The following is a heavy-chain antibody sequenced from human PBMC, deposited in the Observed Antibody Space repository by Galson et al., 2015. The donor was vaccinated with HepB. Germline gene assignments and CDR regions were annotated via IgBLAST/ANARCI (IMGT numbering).Heavy chain of an antibody. D-gene: IGHD3-3*01. CDR3: TRSITIFGVVPHRRGYYYYMDV. Sequence: SLRLSCAASGFTFSSYGMHWVRQAPGKGLEWVGFIRSKAYGGTTEYAASVKGRFTISRDDSKSIAYLQMNSLKTEDTAVYYCTRSITIFGVVPHRRGYYYYMDVWCKGTTVTVSS. V-gene: IGHV3-49*04. CDR1: GFTFSSYG. CDR2: IRSKAYGGTT. J-gene: IGHJ6*03.